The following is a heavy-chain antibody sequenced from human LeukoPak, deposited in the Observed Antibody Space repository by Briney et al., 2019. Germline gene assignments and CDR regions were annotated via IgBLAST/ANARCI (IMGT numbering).Heavy chain of an antibody. CDR3: ARVPTYYGSGSE. V-gene: IGHV3-23*01. CDR1: GFTLRNFA. D-gene: IGHD3-10*01. Sequence: GGSLRLSCEDSGFTLRNFAVSWVRQAPGKGLEWVSVISVSGGSTHYAASVKGRFTISRDNSKNTLYLQMNSLRAEDTAVYYCARVPTYYGSGSEWGQGTLVTVSS. J-gene: IGHJ4*02. CDR2: ISVSGGST.